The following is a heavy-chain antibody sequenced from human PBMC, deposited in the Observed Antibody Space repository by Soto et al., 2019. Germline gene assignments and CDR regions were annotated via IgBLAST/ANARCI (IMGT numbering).Heavy chain of an antibody. Sequence: GGSLRLSCAASGFTFSSYTMIWVRQAPGRGLEWVSGISGGGGTTTYADSVKGRFTISRDNSKNTLYLQMNGLRAEDTAVYFCAKGMTIFGVVGIHYYFGMDVWGQGTTVTVS. CDR1: GFTFSSYT. CDR3: AKGMTIFGVVGIHYYFGMDV. CDR2: ISGGGGTT. J-gene: IGHJ6*02. D-gene: IGHD3-3*01. V-gene: IGHV3-23*01.